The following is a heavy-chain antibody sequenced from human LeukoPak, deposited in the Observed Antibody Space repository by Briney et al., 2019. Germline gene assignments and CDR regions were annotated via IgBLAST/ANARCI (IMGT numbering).Heavy chain of an antibody. CDR1: GGSISSYY. Sequence: ASETLSLTCTVSGGSISSYYWSWIRQPPGKGLEWIGYIYYSGSTNYNPSLKSRVTISVDTSKNQFSLKLSSVTAADTAVYYCARNRAGYYYYMDVWGKGTTVTVSS. CDR2: IYYSGST. J-gene: IGHJ6*03. V-gene: IGHV4-59*01. D-gene: IGHD5-24*01. CDR3: ARNRAGYYYYMDV.